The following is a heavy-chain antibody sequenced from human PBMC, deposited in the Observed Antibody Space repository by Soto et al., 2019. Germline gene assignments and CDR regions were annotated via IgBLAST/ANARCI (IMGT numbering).Heavy chain of an antibody. J-gene: IGHJ6*03. Sequence: QVQLQLSGPGLVKPSQTLSLTCDISGDSVSSNSAGWNWIRQTPSRGLEWLGRTYYRSKWYNNYAVSVKRRITINPDTSKNQFALQLNSVTPEDSAVYCCGRGSWDDVSGHYYMDVWGKGTSVTVSS. CDR1: GDSVSSNSAG. CDR2: TYYRSKWYN. CDR3: GRGSWDDVSGHYYMDV. V-gene: IGHV6-1*01. D-gene: IGHD1-1*01.